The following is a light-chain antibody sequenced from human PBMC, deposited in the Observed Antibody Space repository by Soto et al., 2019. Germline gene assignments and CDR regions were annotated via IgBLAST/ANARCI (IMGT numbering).Light chain of an antibody. Sequence: QSVLTQPPSASGSPGQSVTISCTGTSRDVGGYNYVSCCQQHPGKPPKLIIYEVSKRPSGVPDHFFGSKSGNTASLTVSWLQAEDEADYYCSSYAGSNNFVFGTGTKLTVL. CDR1: SRDVGGYNY. CDR3: SSYAGSNNFV. J-gene: IGLJ1*01. CDR2: EVS. V-gene: IGLV2-8*01.